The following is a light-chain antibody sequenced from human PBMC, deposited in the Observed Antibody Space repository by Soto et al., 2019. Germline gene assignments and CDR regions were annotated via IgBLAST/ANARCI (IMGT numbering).Light chain of an antibody. Sequence: DIQMTQTPATLSASVGDRVTITCGASQSISTWLAWYQQKPGKAPKLLIYDASTLESGVPSRFSGSGSGTEFALTISSLQPDDFATYYCQQYNTFSYTFGRGTKLEIK. J-gene: IGKJ2*01. CDR2: DAS. CDR1: QSISTW. CDR3: QQYNTFSYT. V-gene: IGKV1-5*01.